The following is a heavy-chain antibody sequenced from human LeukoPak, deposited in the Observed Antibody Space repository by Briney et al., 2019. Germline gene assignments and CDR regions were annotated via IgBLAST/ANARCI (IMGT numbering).Heavy chain of an antibody. CDR2: IIPIFGTA. CDR3: ARDQNRSLRGGDCFIY. Sequence: GSSVKVSCKASGGTFSSYAISWVRQAPGQGLEWMGGIIPIFGTANYAQKFQGRVTITADESTSTAYMELSSLRSEDTAVYYCARDQNRSLRGGDCFIYWGQGTLVTVSS. V-gene: IGHV1-69*13. J-gene: IGHJ4*02. D-gene: IGHD2-21*02. CDR1: GGTFSSYA.